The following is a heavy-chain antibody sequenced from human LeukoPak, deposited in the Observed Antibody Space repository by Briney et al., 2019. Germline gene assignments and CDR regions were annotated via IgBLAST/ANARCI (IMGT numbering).Heavy chain of an antibody. CDR3: AKGSRDYYDSSGYYYYFDY. D-gene: IGHD3-22*01. J-gene: IGHJ4*02. V-gene: IGHV3-23*01. CDR2: ISGSGGST. Sequence: GGSLRLSCAASRFTFSSYAMSWVRQAPGKGLEWVSAISGSGGSTYYADSVKGRFTISRDNSKNTLYLQMNSLRAEDTAVYYCAKGSRDYYDSSGYYYYFDYWGQGTLVTVSS. CDR1: RFTFSSYA.